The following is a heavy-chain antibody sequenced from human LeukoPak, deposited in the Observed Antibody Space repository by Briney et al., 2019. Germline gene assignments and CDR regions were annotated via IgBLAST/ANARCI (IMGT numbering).Heavy chain of an antibody. V-gene: IGHV3-53*01. D-gene: IGHD1-26*01. CDR1: GFTVSSNY. CDR3: AKDVSRIGGNYFDY. Sequence: GGSLRLSCAASGFTVSSNYMSWVRQAPGKGLEWVSVIYSGGSTYYADSVKGRFTISRDNSKNTLYLQMNSLRAEDTAVYYCAKDVSRIGGNYFDYWGQGTLVTVSS. CDR2: IYSGGST. J-gene: IGHJ4*02.